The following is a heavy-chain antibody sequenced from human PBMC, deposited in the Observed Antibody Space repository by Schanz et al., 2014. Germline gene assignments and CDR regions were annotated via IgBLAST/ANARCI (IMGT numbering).Heavy chain of an antibody. CDR2: IIPILGIA. CDR3: ARDQSPYTNSSDVRYFDY. V-gene: IGHV1-69*08. Sequence: QVQLVQSGAEVKKPGSSVKVSCKASGGTFSRLTFSWVRQAPGQGLEWMGRIIPILGIANYAQNFQGRVTITADKSTSTAYMDLRSLRSDDTAVYYCARDQSPYTNSSDVRYFDYWGQGSLVTVSS. CDR1: GGTFSRLT. J-gene: IGHJ4*02. D-gene: IGHD6-6*01.